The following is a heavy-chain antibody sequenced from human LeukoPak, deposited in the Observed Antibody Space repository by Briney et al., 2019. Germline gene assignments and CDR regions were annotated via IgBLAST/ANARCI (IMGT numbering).Heavy chain of an antibody. CDR3: ARGECSGGSCYFFSVSVGSIDY. J-gene: IGHJ4*02. D-gene: IGHD2-15*01. V-gene: IGHV3-11*06. CDR2: ISSSSSYI. Sequence: PGGSLRLSCAASGFTFSDYYMSWVSQAAGKGLEWVSSISSSSSYIYYADSVKGRFTISRDNAKNSLYLQMNSLRAEDTAVYYCARGECSGGSCYFFSVSVGSIDYWGQGTLVTVSS. CDR1: GFTFSDYY.